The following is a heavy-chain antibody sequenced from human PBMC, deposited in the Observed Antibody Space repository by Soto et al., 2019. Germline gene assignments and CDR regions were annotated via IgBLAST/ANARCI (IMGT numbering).Heavy chain of an antibody. Sequence: SETLSLTCTVSGGAINSYYWTWIRQPAGKGLEWIGRIYSSGSTKYNPSLQSRVTISLDTSKNQFSLRLTSVTAADTAVYYCARGQRFSDWFDPWGQGTLVTVSP. CDR1: GGAINSYY. CDR3: ARGQRFSDWFDP. D-gene: IGHD3-3*01. CDR2: IYSSGST. J-gene: IGHJ5*02. V-gene: IGHV4-4*07.